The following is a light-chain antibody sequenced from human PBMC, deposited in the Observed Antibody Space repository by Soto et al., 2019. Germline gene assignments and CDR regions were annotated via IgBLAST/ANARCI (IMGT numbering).Light chain of an antibody. CDR1: SSDVGDYNH. Sequence: QSALTQPASVSGSPGQSITISCTGTSSDVGDYNHVSWYQQHPGKAPKLMIYDVSGRPSGVSNRFSGSKSGNTASLTISGLQAEDEADYYCSSYTSSTTPYVFGTGTKLTVL. J-gene: IGLJ1*01. CDR2: DVS. CDR3: SSYTSSTTPYV. V-gene: IGLV2-14*01.